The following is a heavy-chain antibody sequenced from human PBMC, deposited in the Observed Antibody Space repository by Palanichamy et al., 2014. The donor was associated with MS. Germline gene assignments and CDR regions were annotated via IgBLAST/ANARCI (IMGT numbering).Heavy chain of an antibody. CDR1: GYTFTGYY. CDR3: ARLYYDFWSGYYTGTPLFDY. V-gene: IGHV1-2*02. J-gene: IGHJ4*02. Sequence: QLVQSGREVKKPGASVKVSCKASGYTFTGYYMHWVRQAPGQGLEWMGWINPNSGGTNYAQKFQGRVTMTRDTSISTAYMELSRLRSDDTAVYYCARLYYDFWSGYYTGTPLFDYWGQGTLVTVSS. CDR2: INPNSGGT. D-gene: IGHD3-3*01.